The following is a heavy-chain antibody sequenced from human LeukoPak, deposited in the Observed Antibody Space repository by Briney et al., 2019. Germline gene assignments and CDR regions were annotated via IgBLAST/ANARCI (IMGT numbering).Heavy chain of an antibody. CDR2: ISPYNGNI. CDR1: GYSFTSNA. V-gene: IGHV1-18*01. J-gene: IGHJ5*02. Sequence: ASVMVSCSASGYSFTSNAISWARQAPGQGLEWMGWISPYNGNINYAQKLQGRVTMTTDTSTSTAYMELRSLRSDDTAVYYCARETNNWFDPWGQGTLVTVSS. CDR3: ARETNNWFDP.